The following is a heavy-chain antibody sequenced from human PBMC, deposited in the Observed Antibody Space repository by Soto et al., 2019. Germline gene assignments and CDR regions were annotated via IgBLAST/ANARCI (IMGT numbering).Heavy chain of an antibody. J-gene: IGHJ4*02. D-gene: IGHD4-4*01. V-gene: IGHV3-23*01. CDR2: ISGSGGGT. CDR3: ANDLDYSLDY. CDR1: GFTFSSYA. Sequence: EVQLLESGGGLVQPGGSLRLSCAASGFTFSSYAMSWVRQAPGKGLEWVSAISGSGGGTYYADSVKGRFTISRDNSKNTLYLQLNSLRAEDTAVYYCANDLDYSLDYWGQGTLVTVSS.